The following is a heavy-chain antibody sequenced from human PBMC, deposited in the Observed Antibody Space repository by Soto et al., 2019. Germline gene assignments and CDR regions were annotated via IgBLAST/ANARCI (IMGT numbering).Heavy chain of an antibody. CDR1: GYTFTHYY. J-gene: IGHJ4*02. D-gene: IGHD5-18*01. Sequence: GASVKVSCKASGYTFTHYYMHWVRQTPGKGLEWMGIINPNGGTSTYAQKFRAGFTMTRDTSTSTFYMELSGVRSEDSAVYYCATSVNSAMAFDFWGQGTLVTVSS. V-gene: IGHV1-46*01. CDR2: INPNGGTS. CDR3: ATSVNSAMAFDF.